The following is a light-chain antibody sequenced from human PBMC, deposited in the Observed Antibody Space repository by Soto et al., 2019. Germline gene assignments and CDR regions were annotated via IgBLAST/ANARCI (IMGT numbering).Light chain of an antibody. J-gene: IGKJ1*01. Sequence: DIQMTPSPSTLSASVGDRVTITCRASQSISSWLAWYQHKPGKAPKLLIFKTARLESGVPSRFSGSGAGTEFTLTISSLQPDDFATYYCQQYNSYPVTFGQGTKVEIK. V-gene: IGKV1-5*03. CDR1: QSISSW. CDR3: QQYNSYPVT. CDR2: KTA.